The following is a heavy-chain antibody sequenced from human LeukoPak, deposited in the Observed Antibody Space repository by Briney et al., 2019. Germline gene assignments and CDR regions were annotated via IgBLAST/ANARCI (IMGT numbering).Heavy chain of an antibody. J-gene: IGHJ6*03. CDR3: ARGSYYHGSPTDYYYYMDV. CDR1: GGTFSSYA. CDR2: IIPIFGTA. V-gene: IGHV1-69*05. Sequence: SVKVSCKASGGTFSSYAISWVRQAPGQGLEWMGGIIPIFGTANYAQKFQGRVTITTDESMSTAYMELSSLRSEDTAVYYCARGSYYHGSPTDYYYYMDVWGKGTTVTVSS. D-gene: IGHD3-10*01.